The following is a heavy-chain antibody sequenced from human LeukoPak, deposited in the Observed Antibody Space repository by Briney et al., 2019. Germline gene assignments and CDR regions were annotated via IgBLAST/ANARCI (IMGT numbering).Heavy chain of an antibody. CDR3: ARGVNSGYFDY. V-gene: IGHV4-59*01. CDR1: GGSISSYY. D-gene: IGHD1-26*01. CDR2: IYYSGST. Sequence: SETLSPTCTVSGGSISSYYWTWIRQPPGKGLEWIGHIYYSGSTNYNPSLKSRVTISVDTSKNQFSLKLTSVTAADTAVYYCARGVNSGYFDYCGQGTLVTVSS. J-gene: IGHJ4*02.